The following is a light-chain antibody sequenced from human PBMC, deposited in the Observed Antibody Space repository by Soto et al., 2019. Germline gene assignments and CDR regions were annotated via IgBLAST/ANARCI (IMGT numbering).Light chain of an antibody. J-gene: IGKJ2*01. CDR3: QNYDSSPYT. V-gene: IGKV3-20*01. CDR1: QSVASNS. Sequence: ETVLTQSPGTLSLSPGATATLSCRASQSVASNSLAWYQQKPGQAPRLLVYGASGSATDIPDRFSGRVSGTDFTLTINRLEPEDFAVYYCQNYDSSPYTFGQGTKLEIK. CDR2: GAS.